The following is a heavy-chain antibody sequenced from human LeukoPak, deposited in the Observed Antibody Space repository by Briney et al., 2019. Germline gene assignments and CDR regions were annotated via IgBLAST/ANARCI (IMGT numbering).Heavy chain of an antibody. CDR3: ARQDCSSTSCYYYFDC. CDR1: GYSFTSYW. V-gene: IGHV5-10-1*01. J-gene: IGHJ4*02. CDR2: IDPSDSYT. D-gene: IGHD2-2*01. Sequence: GESLKISCKGSGYSFTSYWISWVRQMPGKGLEWMGRIDPSDSYTNYSPSFQGHVTISADKSISTAYLQWSSLKASDTAMYYCARQDCSSTSCYYYFDCWGQGTLVTVSS.